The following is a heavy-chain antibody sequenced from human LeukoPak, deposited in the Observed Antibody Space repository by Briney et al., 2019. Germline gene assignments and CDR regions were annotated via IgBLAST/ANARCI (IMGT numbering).Heavy chain of an antibody. CDR1: GGSISSYY. CDR2: IYSSGST. V-gene: IGHV4-4*07. J-gene: IGHJ5*02. CDR3: ARAQRGIQLWLLWFDP. D-gene: IGHD5-18*01. Sequence: SETLSLTCTVSGGSISSYYRSWIRQPAGKGLEWIGRIYSSGSTNYNPSLKSRVTMSVDTSKNQFSLKLSSVTAADTAVYYCARAQRGIQLWLLWFDPWGQGTLVTVSS.